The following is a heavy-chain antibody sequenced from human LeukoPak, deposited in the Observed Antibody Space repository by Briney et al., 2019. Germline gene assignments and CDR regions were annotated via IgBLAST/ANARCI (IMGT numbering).Heavy chain of an antibody. CDR3: ARDSGSSPYYYYYYGMDV. CDR2: ISAYNGNT. CDR1: GYTFTSYG. D-gene: IGHD1-26*01. Sequence: ASVKVSCKASGYTFTSYGISWVRQAPGQGLEWMGWISAYNGNTNYAQKLQGRVTMTTDTSTSTAYMELRSPRSDDTAVYYCARDSGSSPYYYYYYGMDVWGQGTTVTVSS. J-gene: IGHJ6*02. V-gene: IGHV1-18*01.